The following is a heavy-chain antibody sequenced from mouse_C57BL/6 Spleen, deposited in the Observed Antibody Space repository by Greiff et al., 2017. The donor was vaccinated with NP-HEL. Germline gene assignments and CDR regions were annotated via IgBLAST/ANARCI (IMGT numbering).Heavy chain of an antibody. CDR3: ARDQSPVVATDYAMDY. CDR2: ISDGGSYT. Sequence: EVKLMESGGGLVKPGGSLKLSCAASGFTFSSYAMSWVRQTPEKRLEWVATISDGGSYTYYPDNAKNNLYLQMSHLKSEDTAMYYCARDQSPVVATDYAMDYWGQGTSVTVSS. CDR1: GFTFSSYA. D-gene: IGHD1-1*01. J-gene: IGHJ4*01. V-gene: IGHV5-4*01.